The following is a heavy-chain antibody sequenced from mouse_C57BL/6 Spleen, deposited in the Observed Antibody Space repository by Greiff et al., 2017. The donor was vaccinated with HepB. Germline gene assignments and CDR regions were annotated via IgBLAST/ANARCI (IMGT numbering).Heavy chain of an antibody. Sequence: EVHLVESGEGLVKPGGSLKLSCAASGFTFSSYAMSWVRQTPEKRLEWVAYISSGGDYIYYADTVKGRFTISRDNARNTLYLQMSSLKSEDTAMYYCTRDGGGGSRGAWFAYWGQGTLVTVSA. J-gene: IGHJ3*01. CDR2: ISSGGDYI. V-gene: IGHV5-9-1*02. D-gene: IGHD1-1*01. CDR1: GFTFSSYA. CDR3: TRDGGGGSRGAWFAY.